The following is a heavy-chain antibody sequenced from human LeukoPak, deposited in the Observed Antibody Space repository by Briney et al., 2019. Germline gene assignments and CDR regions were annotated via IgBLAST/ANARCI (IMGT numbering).Heavy chain of an antibody. CDR2: ISSSGSTI. V-gene: IGHV3-11*01. CDR3: AKIDDYVWGSYRYRRDYFDY. Sequence: PGGSLRLSCAASGFTFSDYYMSWIRQAPGKGLEWVSYISSSGSTIYYADSVKGRFTISRDNAKNSLYLQMNSLRAEDTAVYYCAKIDDYVWGSYRYRRDYFDYWGQGTLVTVSS. D-gene: IGHD3-16*02. CDR1: GFTFSDYY. J-gene: IGHJ4*02.